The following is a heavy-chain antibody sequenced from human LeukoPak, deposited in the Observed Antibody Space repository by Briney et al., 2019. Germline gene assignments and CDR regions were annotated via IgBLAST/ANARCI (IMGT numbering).Heavy chain of an antibody. CDR2: ISSSSSYI. J-gene: IGHJ4*02. D-gene: IGHD2-2*01. CDR3: ARDRWRGYCSSTSCRPGNYFDY. CDR1: GFTFSSYS. V-gene: IGHV3-21*01. Sequence: GGSLRLSCAASGFTFSSYSMNWVRQAPGKGLEWVSSISSSSSYIYYADSVKGRFTISRDNAKNSLYLQMNSLRAEDTAVYYCARDRWRGYCSSTSCRPGNYFDYWGQGTLVTVSS.